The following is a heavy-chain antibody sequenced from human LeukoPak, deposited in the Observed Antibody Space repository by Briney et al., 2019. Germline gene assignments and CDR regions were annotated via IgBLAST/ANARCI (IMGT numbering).Heavy chain of an antibody. V-gene: IGHV3-23*01. D-gene: IGHD1-26*01. CDR2: ISGSGDST. CDR1: GFTFSSYA. J-gene: IGHJ4*02. CDR3: ARAPREGFSGSYHDY. Sequence: GGSLRLSCAASGFTFSSYAMSWVRQAPGKGLEWVSVISGSGDSTHYADSVKGRFTISRDNSKNTVYLQMNSLRAEDTAVYYCARAPREGFSGSYHDYWGQGTLVTVSS.